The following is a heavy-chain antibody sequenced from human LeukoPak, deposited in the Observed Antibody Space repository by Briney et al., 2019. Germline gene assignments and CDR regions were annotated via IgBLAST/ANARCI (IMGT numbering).Heavy chain of an antibody. CDR3: ASSRSFYYDFWSGYYSAFDI. V-gene: IGHV3-33*01. CDR2: IWYDGSNK. J-gene: IGHJ3*02. D-gene: IGHD3-3*01. CDR1: GFIFNSFG. Sequence: GGSLRLSCAASGFIFNSFGMHWVRQAPGKGLEWVAFIWYDGSNKYYADSVKGRFTISRDNSKNTLYLQMNSLRAEDTAVYYCASSRSFYYDFWSGYYSAFDIWGQGTIVTVSS.